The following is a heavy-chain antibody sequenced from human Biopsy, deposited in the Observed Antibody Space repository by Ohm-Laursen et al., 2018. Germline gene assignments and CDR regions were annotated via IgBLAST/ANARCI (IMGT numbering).Heavy chain of an antibody. CDR3: ARDSGDGSGNYGGCFDP. V-gene: IGHV1-2*02. CDR2: MNPDSGGT. Sequence: GASVKVSCNASGYTFTSYEINWVRQATGQGPEWMGWMNPDSGGTKYAQKFQGRVTMTRDTSISTAYMELSSLRSDDTAVYYCARDSGDGSGNYGGCFDPWGQGTLVTVSS. D-gene: IGHD3-10*01. CDR1: GYTFTSYE. J-gene: IGHJ5*02.